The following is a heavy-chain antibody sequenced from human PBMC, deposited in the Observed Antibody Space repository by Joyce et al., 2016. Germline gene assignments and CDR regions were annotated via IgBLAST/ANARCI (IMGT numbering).Heavy chain of an antibody. CDR2: ISSDSTYK. J-gene: IGHJ6*02. D-gene: IGHD3-22*01. V-gene: IGHV3-21*02. Sequence: EVQLVESGGGLVKPGGSLRISCAASGFTFSTSSMSWFRRAPGKGLEWGSAISSDSTYKFYADSVKGRFTVSRDNAKNSLYLQMNSLRAEDTAVFFCARGGIVYDYSMDLWGQGTTVTVSS. CDR3: ARGGIVYDYSMDL. CDR1: GFTFSTSS.